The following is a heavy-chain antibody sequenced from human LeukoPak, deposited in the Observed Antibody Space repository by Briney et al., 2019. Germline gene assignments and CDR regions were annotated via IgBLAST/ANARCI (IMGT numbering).Heavy chain of an antibody. CDR3: ARAPYSSGWSHV. J-gene: IGHJ4*02. CDR1: GGSITSDY. Sequence: SETLSLTCTVSGGSITSDYWSWIRQPPGKGLEWIGYIYTSGSTEYNPSLKSRVTISIDTSKNQFSLKLSSVTAADTAVYYCARAPYSSGWSHVWGQGTLVTVSS. V-gene: IGHV4-59*01. CDR2: IYTSGST. D-gene: IGHD3-22*01.